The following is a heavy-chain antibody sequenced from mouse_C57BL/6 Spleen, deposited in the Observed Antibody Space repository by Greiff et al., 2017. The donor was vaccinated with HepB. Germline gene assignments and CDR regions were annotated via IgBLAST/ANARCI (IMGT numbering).Heavy chain of an antibody. V-gene: IGHV1-52*01. CDR2: IDPSDSET. D-gene: IGHD4-1*01. CDR1: GYTFTSYW. CDR3: ARSAGRGYFDY. Sequence: QVQLQQPGAVLVRPGSSVKLSCKASGYTFTSYWMHWVKQRPIQGLEWIGNIDPSDSETHYNQKFKDKATLTVDKSSSTAYMQLSSLTSEDSAVYYCARSAGRGYFDYWGQGTTLTVSS. J-gene: IGHJ2*01.